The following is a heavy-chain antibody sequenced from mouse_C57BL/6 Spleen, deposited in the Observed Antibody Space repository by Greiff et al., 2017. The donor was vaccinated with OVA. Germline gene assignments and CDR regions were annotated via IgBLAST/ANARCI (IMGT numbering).Heavy chain of an antibody. V-gene: IGHV1-18*01. CDR2: INPNNGGT. CDR1: GYTFTDYN. J-gene: IGHJ4*01. CDR3: ARGDYYSNPYAMDY. D-gene: IGHD2-5*01. Sequence: VQLQQSGPELVKPGASVKIPCKASGYTFTDYNMDWVKQSHGKSLEWIGDINPNNGGTIYNQKFKGKATLTVDKSSSTAYMELRSLTSEDTAVYYCARGDYYSNPYAMDYWGQGTSVTVSA.